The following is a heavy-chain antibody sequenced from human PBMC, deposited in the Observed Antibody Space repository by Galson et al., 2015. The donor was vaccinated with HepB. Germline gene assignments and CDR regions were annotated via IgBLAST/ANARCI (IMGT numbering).Heavy chain of an antibody. CDR1: GFTFSTYA. CDR3: ARDLNRPLFDY. Sequence: SLRLSCAASGFTFSTYAMSWVRQAPGKGLEWVSAVGGSGRTYYADSVTGRFTISRDNSNNTLYLQMNSLRAEDTAVYYCARDLNRPLFDYWGQGTLVTVSS. V-gene: IGHV3-23*01. CDR2: VGGSGRT. J-gene: IGHJ4*02.